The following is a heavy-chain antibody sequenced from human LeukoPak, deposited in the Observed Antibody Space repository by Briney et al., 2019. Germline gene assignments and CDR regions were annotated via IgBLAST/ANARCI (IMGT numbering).Heavy chain of an antibody. CDR1: GYTFTGYH. J-gene: IGHJ4*02. D-gene: IGHD3-10*01. CDR3: ARTGSGSYWYFDY. CDR2: INPNSGGT. Sequence: ASVKVSCKASGYTFTGYHMHWVRQAPGQGLEWMGWINPNSGGTNYAQKFQGRVTMTRDTSISTAYMELSRLRSDDTAVYYCARTGSGSYWYFDYWGQGTLATVSS. V-gene: IGHV1-2*02.